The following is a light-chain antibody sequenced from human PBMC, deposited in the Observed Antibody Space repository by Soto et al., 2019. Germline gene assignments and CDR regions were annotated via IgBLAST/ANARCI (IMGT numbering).Light chain of an antibody. CDR2: KAS. V-gene: IGKV1-5*03. J-gene: IGKJ1*01. Sequence: DIQMTQSPSTLAGSVGERVTITCPASQTISSWLAWYKQKPGKAPKILSYKASTLKSGVPSRFRGSGSGTEFTLTISSLKPDDFETYYCQHYNSYSEAFGQGTKVDIK. CDR3: QHYNSYSEA. CDR1: QTISSW.